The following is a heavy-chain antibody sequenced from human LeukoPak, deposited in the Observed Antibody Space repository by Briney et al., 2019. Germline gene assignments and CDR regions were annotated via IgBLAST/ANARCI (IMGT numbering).Heavy chain of an antibody. Sequence: SETLSLTCAVSGYSIGSGYYWGWIRQPPGKGLEWIGSIYHSGSTYYNPSLKSRVTISVDTSKNQFSLKLSSVTAADTAVYYCARDPYCSGTSCYPFDYWGQGTLVTVSS. CDR2: IYHSGST. CDR3: ARDPYCSGTSCYPFDY. V-gene: IGHV4-38-2*02. J-gene: IGHJ4*02. D-gene: IGHD2-2*01. CDR1: GYSIGSGYY.